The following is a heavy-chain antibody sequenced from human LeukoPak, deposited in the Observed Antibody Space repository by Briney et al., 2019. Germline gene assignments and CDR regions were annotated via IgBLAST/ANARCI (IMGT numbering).Heavy chain of an antibody. J-gene: IGHJ4*02. CDR3: AKYPIGYDSSGPIDY. V-gene: IGHV3-23*01. CDR1: GFTFSSYA. D-gene: IGHD3-22*01. CDR2: ISGSGGGT. Sequence: SGGSLRLSCAASGFTFSSYAMSWVRQAPGKGLEWVSTISGSGGGTYYADFVKGRFTISRDNSKNTLYLQMNSLRAEDTAVYYCAKYPIGYDSSGPIDYWGQGTLVTVSS.